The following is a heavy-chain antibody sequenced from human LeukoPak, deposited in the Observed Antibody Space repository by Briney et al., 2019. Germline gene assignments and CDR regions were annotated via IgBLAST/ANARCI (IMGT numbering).Heavy chain of an antibody. CDR3: ARDRYEWKLAGSGMEV. D-gene: IGHD1-26*01. J-gene: IGHJ6*02. V-gene: IGHV1-18*01. CDR2: ISAYNGNT. Sequence: GASVKVSCKASGYTFTSYGITWVRQAPGQGLEWMGWISAYNGNTNYAQKLQGRVTMTTDKSTNTAYMELRSLRSDDTAVYYCARDRYEWKLAGSGMEVWGQGTTVTVSS. CDR1: GYTFTSYG.